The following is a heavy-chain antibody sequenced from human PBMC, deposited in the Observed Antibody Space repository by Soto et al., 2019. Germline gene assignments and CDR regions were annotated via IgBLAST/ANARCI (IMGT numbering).Heavy chain of an antibody. CDR3: ARDMTYYDILTGYYRYYYYGMDV. CDR2: ISYDGSNK. Sequence: GGSLRLSCAASGFTFSSYAMHWVRQAPGKGLEWVAVISYDGSNKYYADSVKGRFTISRDNSKNTLYLQMNSLRAEDTAVYYCARDMTYYDILTGYYRYYYYGMDVWGQGTTVTVSS. CDR1: GFTFSSYA. J-gene: IGHJ6*02. V-gene: IGHV3-30-3*01. D-gene: IGHD3-9*01.